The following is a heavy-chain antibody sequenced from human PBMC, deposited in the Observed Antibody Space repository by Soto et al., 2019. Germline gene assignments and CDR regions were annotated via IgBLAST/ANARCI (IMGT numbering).Heavy chain of an antibody. CDR1: GFTFSSYG. CDR2: IWDDGSNK. D-gene: IGHD4-4*01. J-gene: IGHJ6*02. CDR3: ARDTGSNYRNGDYYYYGIDV. V-gene: IGHV3-33*01. Sequence: QVQLVESGGGVVQPGRSLRLSCAASGFTFSSYGMHWVRQAPGKGLEWVAVIWDDGSNKYYADSVKGRFTISRDNSKNTLYLQMNRLRAEDTAVYYSARDTGSNYRNGDYYYYGIDVWGQGTTVTVSS.